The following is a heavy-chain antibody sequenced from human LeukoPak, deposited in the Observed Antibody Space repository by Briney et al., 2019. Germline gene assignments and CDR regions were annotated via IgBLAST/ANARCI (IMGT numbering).Heavy chain of an antibody. CDR3: AKPQYYDFWSGYSMDV. J-gene: IGHJ6*02. V-gene: IGHV3-23*01. D-gene: IGHD3-3*01. CDR2: ISGSGGST. CDR1: GFTFSSYA. Sequence: GGSLRLSCAASGFTFSSYAMSWVRQAPGKGLKWVSAISGSGGSTYYADSVKGRFTISRDNSKNTLYLQMNSLRAEDTAVYYCAKPQYYDFWSGYSMDVWGQGTTVTVSS.